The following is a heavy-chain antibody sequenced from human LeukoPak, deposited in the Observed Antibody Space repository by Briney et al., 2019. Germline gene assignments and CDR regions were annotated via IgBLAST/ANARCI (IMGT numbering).Heavy chain of an antibody. CDR1: GGSLRTYY. V-gene: IGHV4-59*01. D-gene: IGHD6-19*01. CDR2: IYYSGNT. Sequence: PSETLSLTCTVSGGSLRTYYWSWIRQPPGKGLEWNGYIYYSGNTNYNPSLKSRVTISIDTSKNQFSLKLSSVTAADTAVYYCARHGEYSNGWYIAYWGQGTLVTVSA. J-gene: IGHJ4*02. CDR3: ARHGEYSNGWYIAY.